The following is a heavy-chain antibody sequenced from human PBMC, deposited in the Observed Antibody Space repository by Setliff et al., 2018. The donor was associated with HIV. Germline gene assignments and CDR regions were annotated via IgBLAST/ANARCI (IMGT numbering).Heavy chain of an antibody. J-gene: IGHJ4*02. V-gene: IGHV4-61*05. CDR2: IYYSGST. D-gene: IGHD5-18*01. Sequence: NPSETLSLTCTVSGGSISSSSYYWGWIRQPPGKGLEWIGYIYYSGSTNYNPSLKSRVTISVDTSKNQFSLKLNSVTAADTAVYFCARAPGYSYSFYFDSWGQGTLVTVSS. CDR3: ARAPGYSYSFYFDS. CDR1: GGSISSSSYY.